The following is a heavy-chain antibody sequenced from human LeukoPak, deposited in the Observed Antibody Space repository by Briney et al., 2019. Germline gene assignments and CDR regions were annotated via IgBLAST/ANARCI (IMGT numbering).Heavy chain of an antibody. V-gene: IGHV3-30-3*01. J-gene: IGHJ4*02. CDR2: ISYDGSNK. CDR1: GFTFSDYY. CDR3: ARGPSGSYPKLSPQNDY. D-gene: IGHD1-26*01. Sequence: QPGGSLRLSCAASGFTFSDYYMSWIRQAPGKGLEWVAVISYDGSNKYYADSVKGRFTISRDNSKNTLYLQMNSLRAEDTAVYYCARGPSGSYPKLSPQNDYWGQGTLVTVSS.